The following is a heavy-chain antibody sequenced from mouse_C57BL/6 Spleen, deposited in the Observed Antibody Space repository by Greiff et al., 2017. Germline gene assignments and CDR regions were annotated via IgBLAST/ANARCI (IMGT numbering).Heavy chain of an antibody. D-gene: IGHD1-1*02. V-gene: IGHV1-15*01. Sequence: QVQLQQSGAELVRPGASVTLSCKASGYTFTDYEMHWVKQTPVHGLEWIGAIDPETGGTAYNQKFKGKAILTADKSSSTAYMELRSLTSEDSAVYYCTRDYGGNTWFAYCCQGTLVTVSA. J-gene: IGHJ3*01. CDR1: GYTFTDYE. CDR3: TRDYGGNTWFAY. CDR2: IDPETGGT.